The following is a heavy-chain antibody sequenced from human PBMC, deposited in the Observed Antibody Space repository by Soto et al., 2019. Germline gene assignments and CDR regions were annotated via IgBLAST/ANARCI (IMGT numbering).Heavy chain of an antibody. CDR1: GYTFTSYD. CDR3: ARERSAAGTGWFDP. V-gene: IGHV1-8*01. D-gene: IGHD6-13*01. CDR2: MNPNSGNT. Sequence: QVQLVQSGAEVKKPGASVKVSCKASGYTFTSYDINWVRQATGQGLEWVGWMNPNSGNTGYAQKFQGRVTMTRNTSISTAYMELSSLRSEDTAVYYCARERSAAGTGWFDPWGQGTLVTVSS. J-gene: IGHJ5*02.